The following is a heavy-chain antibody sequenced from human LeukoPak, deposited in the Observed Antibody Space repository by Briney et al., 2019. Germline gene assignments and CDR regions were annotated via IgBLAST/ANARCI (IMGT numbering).Heavy chain of an antibody. V-gene: IGHV1-18*01. D-gene: IGHD3-22*01. J-gene: IGHJ4*02. CDR3: ARVQKWYYYDSSGYYFDY. CDR2: ISAYNGNT. Sequence: GASVKVSCKASGYTFTSYGISWVRQAPGQGLEWMGWISAYNGNTNYAQKLQGRVTMTTDTSTSTAYMELRSLRSDDTAVYYCARVQKWYYYDSSGYYFDYWGQGTLVTVSS. CDR1: GYTFTSYG.